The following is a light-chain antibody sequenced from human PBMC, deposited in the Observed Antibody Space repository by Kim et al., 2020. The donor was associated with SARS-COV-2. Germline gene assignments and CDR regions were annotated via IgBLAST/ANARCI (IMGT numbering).Light chain of an antibody. Sequence: KTVTFSCTRSGGGIASNYVQWYQQRPGSAPTTVIYEDNQRPSGVPDRFSGSIDSSSNSASLTISGLKTEDEADYYCQSYDSSNWVFGGGTQLTVL. J-gene: IGLJ3*02. CDR1: GGGIASNY. V-gene: IGLV6-57*03. CDR3: QSYDSSNWV. CDR2: EDN.